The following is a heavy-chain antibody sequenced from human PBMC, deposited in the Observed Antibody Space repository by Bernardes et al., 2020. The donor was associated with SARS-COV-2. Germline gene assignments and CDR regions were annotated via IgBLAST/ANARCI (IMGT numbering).Heavy chain of an antibody. J-gene: IGHJ1*01. Sequence: SVRLSCEGSGFVFGDFWMTWVRQAPGKGLEWVANIKPDESEKNYVDSVKGRFTISRDNSKNSLYLQMNSLRAEDTAVYYCARDSSGYYEYFHYWGQGTLVTVSS. V-gene: IGHV3-7*01. CDR3: ARDSSGYYEYFHY. CDR1: GFVFGDFW. CDR2: IKPDESEK. D-gene: IGHD3-22*01.